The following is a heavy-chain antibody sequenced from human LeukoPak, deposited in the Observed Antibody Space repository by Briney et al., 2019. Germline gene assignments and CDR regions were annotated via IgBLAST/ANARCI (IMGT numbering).Heavy chain of an antibody. Sequence: GESLKISCQGSGYSFTSRWIAWVRQMPGKGLEWMGIIYPADSDIRYSPSFQGQVTISADKSISTAYLQWSSLKASDTAMYYCARQEYCSGGSCYTWFDPWGQGTLVTVSS. CDR3: ARQEYCSGGSCYTWFDP. J-gene: IGHJ5*02. V-gene: IGHV5-51*01. D-gene: IGHD2-15*01. CDR1: GYSFTSRW. CDR2: IYPADSDI.